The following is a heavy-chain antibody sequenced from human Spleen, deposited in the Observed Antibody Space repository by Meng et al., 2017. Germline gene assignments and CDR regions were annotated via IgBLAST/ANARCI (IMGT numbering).Heavy chain of an antibody. CDR1: GGSFSGYY. Sequence: SETLSLTCAVHGGSFSGYYWSWIRQPPGKGLEWIGEINHSGSTNYNPSLKRRVTISVDTSKNQFSLKLSSVTAADTAVYYCARLVSGSYDYNCFDPWGQGTLVTVSS. CDR3: ARLVSGSYDYNCFDP. V-gene: IGHV4-34*01. D-gene: IGHD1-26*01. CDR2: INHSGST. J-gene: IGHJ5*02.